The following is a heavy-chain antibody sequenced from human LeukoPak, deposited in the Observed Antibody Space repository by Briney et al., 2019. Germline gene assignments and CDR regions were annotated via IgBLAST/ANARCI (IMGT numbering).Heavy chain of an antibody. CDR3: ARDPHCGSTSCLSYFDY. CDR2: ISSDGGVT. CDR1: GFTFSSHA. Sequence: GGSLRLSCAASGFTFSSHAMHWVRQAPGKGLEYVSAISSDGGVTYYANSVKGRFAISRDNSKNTVHLQMGSLRGEDMAVYYCARDPHCGSTSCLSYFDYWGQGTLVTVSS. V-gene: IGHV3-64*01. D-gene: IGHD2-2*01. J-gene: IGHJ4*02.